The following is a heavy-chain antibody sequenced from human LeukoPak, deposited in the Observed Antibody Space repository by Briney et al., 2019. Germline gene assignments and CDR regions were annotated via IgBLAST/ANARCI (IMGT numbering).Heavy chain of an antibody. V-gene: IGHV3-7*01. Sequence: ETLSLTCTVSGGSISSSSYYWGWIRQPPGKGLEWVASIKRDGSVKEYVDSVKGRFTISRDNAQNSLYLQMNSLRGEDTAMYYCARNWNWNYDYWGQGTLVTVSS. CDR3: ARNWNWNYDY. J-gene: IGHJ4*02. CDR1: GGSISSSSYY. CDR2: IKRDGSVK. D-gene: IGHD1-7*01.